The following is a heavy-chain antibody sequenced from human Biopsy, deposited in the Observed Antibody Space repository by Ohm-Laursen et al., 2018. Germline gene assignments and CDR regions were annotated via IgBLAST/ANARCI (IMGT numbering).Heavy chain of an antibody. V-gene: IGHV3-11*01. Sequence: SLRLSCAASGFTFSDYHMNWIRQAPGKGLEWVSFITSTGRTVYADSVKGRFTISRDNADNSLHLQMKSLRAEDTAVYYCARELGNGMDVWGQGTPVTVSS. CDR1: GFTFSDYH. CDR3: ARELGNGMDV. J-gene: IGHJ6*02. CDR2: ITSTGRTV.